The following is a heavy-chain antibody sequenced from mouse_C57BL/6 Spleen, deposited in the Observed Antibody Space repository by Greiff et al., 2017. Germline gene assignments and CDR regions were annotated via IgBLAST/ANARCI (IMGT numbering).Heavy chain of an antibody. CDR3: ARWGTTVTRYFDY. D-gene: IGHD2-13*01. CDR2: INPRSGNT. V-gene: IGHV1-81*01. J-gene: IGHJ2*01. CDR1: GYTFTSYG. Sequence: LEESGAELARPGASVKLSCKASGYTFTSYGISWVKQRTGQGLEWIGEINPRSGNTYYNEKFKGKATQTADKSSSTAYMELRSLTSEDSAVYFCARWGTTVTRYFDYWGQGTTLTVSS.